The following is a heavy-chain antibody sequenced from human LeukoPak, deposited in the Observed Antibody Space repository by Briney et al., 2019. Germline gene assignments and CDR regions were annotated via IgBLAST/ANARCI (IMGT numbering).Heavy chain of an antibody. D-gene: IGHD6-6*01. J-gene: IGHJ4*02. CDR2: MNPNSGNT. CDR3: ARPRRGSIAARGTFDY. CDR1: GYPFTSYD. V-gene: IGHV1-8*01. Sequence: GASVKVSCKASGYPFTSYDINWVRQATGQGLEWMGWMNPNSGNTGYAQKFQGRVTMTRNTSISTAYMELSSLRSEDTAVYYCARPRRGSIAARGTFDYWGQGTLVTVSS.